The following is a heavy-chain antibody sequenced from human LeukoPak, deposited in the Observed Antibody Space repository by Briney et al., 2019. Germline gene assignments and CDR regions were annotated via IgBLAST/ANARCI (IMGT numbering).Heavy chain of an antibody. CDR1: GFTFSSSW. CDR2: IKEDGTEK. Sequence: QPGGSLRLSCAASGFTFSSSWMNWVRQSPGKGLEWVANIKEDGTEKYYVDSVKGRFTIFRDNAKNSLYLQMSSLRAEGTAVYYRARPHNNWRWYFDLWGRGTLVTVSS. V-gene: IGHV3-7*03. J-gene: IGHJ2*01. CDR3: ARPHNNWRWYFDL. D-gene: IGHD3-3*01.